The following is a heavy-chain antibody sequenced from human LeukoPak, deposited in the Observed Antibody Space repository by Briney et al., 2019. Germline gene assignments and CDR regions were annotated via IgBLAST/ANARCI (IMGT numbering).Heavy chain of an antibody. D-gene: IGHD3-10*01. J-gene: IGHJ4*02. CDR2: IDPSDSYT. CDR3: ASSTTPYGSGSYY. Sequence: GESLQISCQGSGYSFTSYWISWVRQMPGKGLEWMGRIDPSDSYTNYSPSFQGHVTISADKSISTAYLQWSSLKASDTAMYYCASSTTPYGSGSYYWGQGTLVTVSS. CDR1: GYSFTSYW. V-gene: IGHV5-10-1*01.